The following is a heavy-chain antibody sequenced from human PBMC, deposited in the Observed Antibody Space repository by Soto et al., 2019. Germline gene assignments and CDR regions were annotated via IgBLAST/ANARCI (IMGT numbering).Heavy chain of an antibody. J-gene: IGHJ6*02. V-gene: IGHV3-30-3*01. Sequence: GGSLRLSCAASGFTFSSYAMHWVRQAPGKGLEWVAVISYDGSNKYYADSVKGRFTISRDNSKNTLYLQMNSLRAEDTAVYYCARDSGDYYDSSVGRDYYYYYGMDVSCQGTTVTVSS. CDR3: ARDSGDYYDSSVGRDYYYYYGMDV. CDR1: GFTFSSYA. D-gene: IGHD3-22*01. CDR2: ISYDGSNK.